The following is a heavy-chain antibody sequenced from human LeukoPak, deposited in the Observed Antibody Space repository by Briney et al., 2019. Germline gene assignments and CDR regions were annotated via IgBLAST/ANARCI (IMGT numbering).Heavy chain of an antibody. V-gene: IGHV3-7*04. J-gene: IGHJ6*02. CDR2: IKQDGSEK. CDR3: ARDRYYGSGSSDGMGV. CDR1: GFTFSSYW. D-gene: IGHD3-10*01. Sequence: GGSLRLSCAASGFTFSSYWMSWVRQAPGKGLEWVANIKQDGSEKYYVDSVKGRFTISRDNAKSSLFLQMNSLRAEDTAVYYCARDRYYGSGSSDGMGVWGQGTTVTVSS.